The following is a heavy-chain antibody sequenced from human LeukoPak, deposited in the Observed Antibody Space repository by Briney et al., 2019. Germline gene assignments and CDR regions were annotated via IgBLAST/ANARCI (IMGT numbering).Heavy chain of an antibody. D-gene: IGHD1-26*01. CDR1: GYSISSGYY. J-gene: IGHJ6*03. Sequence: SETLSLTCTVSGYSISSGYYWGWIRQPPGKGLEWIGSIYHSGSTYYNSSLKSRVTISVDTSKNQFSLKLSSVTAADTALYYCASLHSGSYYIDYYYYYMDVWGKGTTVTISS. V-gene: IGHV4-38-2*02. CDR3: ASLHSGSYYIDYYYYYMDV. CDR2: IYHSGST.